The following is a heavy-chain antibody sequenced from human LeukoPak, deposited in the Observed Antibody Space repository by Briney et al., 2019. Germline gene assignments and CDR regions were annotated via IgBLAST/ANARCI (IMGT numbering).Heavy chain of an antibody. Sequence: SETLSLTCAVHGGSFSGYYWSWIRQPPGKGLEWIGEINHSGSTNYNPSLKSRVTISVDTSKNQFSLKLSSVTAADTAVYYCAGTYYDFWRGIDYWGQGTLVTVSS. CDR3: AGTYYDFWRGIDY. V-gene: IGHV4-34*01. D-gene: IGHD3-3*01. J-gene: IGHJ4*02. CDR1: GGSFSGYY. CDR2: INHSGST.